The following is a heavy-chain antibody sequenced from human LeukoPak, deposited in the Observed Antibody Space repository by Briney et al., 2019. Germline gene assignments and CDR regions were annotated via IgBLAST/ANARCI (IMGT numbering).Heavy chain of an antibody. Sequence: GASVKVSCKVSWCTNFYIHWVRRAPGQEREWMGIINPRGESTRYAQKFQGRFNMARDTSTSTVFMELSSLTSEDTAEYYCIKADFDRGVFEIWGQGTMVIVSS. CDR1: WCTNFY. V-gene: IGHV1-46*01. J-gene: IGHJ3*02. D-gene: IGHD3-9*01. CDR3: IKADFDRGVFEI. CDR2: INPRGEST.